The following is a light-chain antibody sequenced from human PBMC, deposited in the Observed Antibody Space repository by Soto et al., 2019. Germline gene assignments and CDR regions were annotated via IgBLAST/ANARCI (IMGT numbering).Light chain of an antibody. V-gene: IGLV2-14*01. J-gene: IGLJ3*02. CDR2: EVT. CDR3: SSYTLSSTWV. CDR1: RNDIGLYNY. Sequence: QSALTQPASVSGSPGQSITISCTGTRNDIGLYNYVSWYQQHPGKAPKLVIYEVTYRPSGVSDRFSGSKSVNTASLTISGLQAEDEADYYCSSYTLSSTWVFGGGTQLTVL.